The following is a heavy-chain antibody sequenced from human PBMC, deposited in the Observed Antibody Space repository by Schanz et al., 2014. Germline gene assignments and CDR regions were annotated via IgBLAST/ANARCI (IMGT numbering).Heavy chain of an antibody. CDR1: GGTFSSDT. V-gene: IGHV1-69*08. Sequence: QVHLVPSGAEVKKPGSSVKVSCKASGGTFSSDTFSWVRQAPGQGLEWMGRIVPIAGITNYAQRFQGRVTITADKSSDTGYMELSSLRAEDTAVYYCAREVGLYDRGWFDPWGQGTLVTVSS. CDR3: AREVGLYDRGWFDP. D-gene: IGHD3-22*01. CDR2: IVPIAGIT. J-gene: IGHJ5*02.